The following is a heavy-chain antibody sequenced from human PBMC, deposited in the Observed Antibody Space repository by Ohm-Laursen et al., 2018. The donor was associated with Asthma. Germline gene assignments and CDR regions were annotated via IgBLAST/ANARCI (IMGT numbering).Heavy chain of an antibody. CDR1: GYTFSRYS. D-gene: IGHD2-15*01. CDR3: AKSAGGYCSSGSCFKFDP. CDR2: ISTASTFI. J-gene: IGHJ5*02. Sequence: SLRLSCAASGYTFSRYSIHWVRQVPGKGLEWVASISTASTFIYYADSVKGRFTISRDNSKNTIYLQMNSLRAEDTAVYYCAKSAGGYCSSGSCFKFDPWGQGTLVTVSS. V-gene: IGHV3-21*04.